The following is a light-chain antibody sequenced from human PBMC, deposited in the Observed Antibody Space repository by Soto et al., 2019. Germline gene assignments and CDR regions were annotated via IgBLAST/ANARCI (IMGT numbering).Light chain of an antibody. V-gene: IGLV1-40*01. Sequence: QSVLTQPPSVSGAPGQRVTISCTGSSSNIGAGYDVHWYQQLPGPAPKLLIYGNSNRPSGVPDRFSGSKSGTSASLAITGLQAEDEADYYCQSYDSRLSVVFGGGTKLTVL. CDR1: SSNIGAGYD. CDR2: GNS. CDR3: QSYDSRLSVV. J-gene: IGLJ2*01.